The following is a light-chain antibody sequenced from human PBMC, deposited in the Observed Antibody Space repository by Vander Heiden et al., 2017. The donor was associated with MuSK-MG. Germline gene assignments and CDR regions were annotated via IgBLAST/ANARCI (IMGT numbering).Light chain of an antibody. V-gene: IGKV3-11*01. CDR3: QQGDSRPLS. Sequence: EVVLTQSPRTLSSSPGETATLSCRASQHVGDCLAWYKQKPGQAPRLLISGASKRAPDIPGRFSGDGSGTDFTLSIRNLESEDITLYFCQQGDSRPLSFGGGTNV. J-gene: IGKJ4*01. CDR2: GAS. CDR1: QHVGDC.